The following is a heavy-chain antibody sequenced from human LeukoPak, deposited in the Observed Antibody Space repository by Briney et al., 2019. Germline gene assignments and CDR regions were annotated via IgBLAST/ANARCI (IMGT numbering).Heavy chain of an antibody. CDR2: INNSGST. CDR1: GGSFSGYY. V-gene: IGHV4-34*01. D-gene: IGHD2-2*01. CDR3: ARGDCSYASCYHIGAFDI. J-gene: IGHJ3*02. Sequence: SETLSLTCAVYGGSFSGYYWIWIRQPPGKGLEWIGEINNSGSTNYKPSLKSRVTISGDTSKNQFSLKLSSVTAADTAVYYCARGDCSYASCYHIGAFDIWGQGTMVTVSS.